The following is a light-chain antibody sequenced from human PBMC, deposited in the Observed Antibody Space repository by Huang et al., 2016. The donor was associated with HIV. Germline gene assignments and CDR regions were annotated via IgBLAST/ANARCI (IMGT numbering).Light chain of an antibody. CDR2: AAS. V-gene: IGKV1-39*01. CDR1: QSISSY. J-gene: IGKJ4*01. CDR3: QQTYGTPT. Sequence: DIQMTQSPSSLSASVGDRVTITCRASQSISSYLSWYQQKPGKAPKFLIYAASFFQSGGPSRFSGSGSGTDCTLTISSLQPEDFATYFCQQTYGTPTFGGGTKLEIK.